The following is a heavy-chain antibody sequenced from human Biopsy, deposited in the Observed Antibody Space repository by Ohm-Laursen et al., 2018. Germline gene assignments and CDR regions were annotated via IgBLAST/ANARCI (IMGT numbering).Heavy chain of an antibody. Sequence: SVKVSCKASGYTFTEYYINWVRQAPGQGLEWMGIINPRSGNTGYSRKFQVRVTMTTDTSTSTVYMELSSLSSEDTAVYYCAKNYDPLYYDTSGLFDYWGQGTLVTVSS. CDR2: INPRSGNT. D-gene: IGHD3-22*01. V-gene: IGHV1-46*01. CDR3: AKNYDPLYYDTSGLFDY. CDR1: GYTFTEYY. J-gene: IGHJ4*02.